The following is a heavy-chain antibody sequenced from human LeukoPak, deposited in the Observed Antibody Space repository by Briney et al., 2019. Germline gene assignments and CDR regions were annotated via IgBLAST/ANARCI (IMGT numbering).Heavy chain of an antibody. D-gene: IGHD2-15*01. V-gene: IGHV4-4*09. CDR2: IYTSGST. CDR1: GGSISSSY. J-gene: IGHJ4*02. Sequence: SETLSLTCTVSGGSISSSYWSWIRQPPGKGLEWIGYIYTSGSTNYSPSLKSRVTILVDTSKNQFSLNLSSVTAADTAVYYCARRRSGGRDFDYWGRGTLVTVSS. CDR3: ARRRSGGRDFDY.